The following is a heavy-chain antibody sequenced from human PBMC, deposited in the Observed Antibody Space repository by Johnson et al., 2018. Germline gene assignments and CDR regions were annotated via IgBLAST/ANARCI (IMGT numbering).Heavy chain of an antibody. D-gene: IGHD6-13*01. J-gene: IGHJ1*01. CDR1: GFTFSTYW. V-gene: IGHV3-7*01. CDR2: IKQDGIEK. Sequence: VQLVQSGGGLVRPGGSRRLSCVASGFTFSTYWVSWVRQAPGKGLEWVANIKQDGIEKYYVDSVRGRFTNSRDNDKNSLYLQMDSLGAGDTAVYYCGRQDGYSSSRNLPGYFQHWGQGTLVTVSS. CDR3: GRQDGYSSSRNLPGYFQH.